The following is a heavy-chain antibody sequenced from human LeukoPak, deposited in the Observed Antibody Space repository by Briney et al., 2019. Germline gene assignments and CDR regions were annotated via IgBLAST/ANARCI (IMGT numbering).Heavy chain of an antibody. Sequence: GESLKISCKGSGYSFTSYWIGWVRQMPGKGLEWMGIIYPGDSDTRYSPSFQGQVTISADKSISTAYLQWSSLKASDTAMYYCARLGGHRTARGHSYDYWGQGTLVTVSS. CDR1: GYSFTSYW. D-gene: IGHD5-18*01. CDR3: ARLGGHRTARGHSYDY. CDR2: IYPGDSDT. V-gene: IGHV5-51*01. J-gene: IGHJ4*02.